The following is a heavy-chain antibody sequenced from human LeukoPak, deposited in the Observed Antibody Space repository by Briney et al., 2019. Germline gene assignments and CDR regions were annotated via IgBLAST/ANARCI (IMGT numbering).Heavy chain of an antibody. CDR3: ATLGGIFGTEE. Sequence: SETLSETCTVSGASISDYYWSWIRQPPGKGLEWIGYFYNSGSTKYNLSLKSRVTISVDTSKNQFSLKVNSVTAADTAIYYCATLGGIFGTEEWGQG. D-gene: IGHD1-14*01. V-gene: IGHV4-59*01. CDR1: GASISDYY. J-gene: IGHJ4*02. CDR2: FYNSGST.